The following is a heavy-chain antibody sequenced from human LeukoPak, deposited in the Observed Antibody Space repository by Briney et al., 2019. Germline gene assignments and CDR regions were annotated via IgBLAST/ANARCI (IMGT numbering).Heavy chain of an antibody. CDR1: GFTFSDCY. J-gene: IGHJ3*02. D-gene: IGHD2-2*02. CDR2: ISSSGSTI. Sequence: PGGSLRLSCAASGFTFSDCYMSWIRQAPGKGLEWVSYISSSGSTIYYADSVKGRFTISRDNAKNSLYLQMNSLRAEDTAVYYCARDLRVVPAAIGYDAFDIWGQGTMVTVSS. V-gene: IGHV3-11*01. CDR3: ARDLRVVPAAIGYDAFDI.